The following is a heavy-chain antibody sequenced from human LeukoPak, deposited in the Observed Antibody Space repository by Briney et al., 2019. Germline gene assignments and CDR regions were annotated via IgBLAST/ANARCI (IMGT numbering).Heavy chain of an antibody. CDR1: GFTFRSYS. CDR3: ARGPGGYSYGYGAFDI. Sequence: GGSLRLSCVVSGFTFRSYSMNWVRQAPGKGLEWVSSISSSSSYIYYADSVKGRFTISRDNAKNSLYLQMNSLRAEDTAVYYCARGPGGYSYGYGAFDIWGQGTMVTVSS. J-gene: IGHJ3*02. CDR2: ISSSSSYI. V-gene: IGHV3-21*01. D-gene: IGHD5-18*01.